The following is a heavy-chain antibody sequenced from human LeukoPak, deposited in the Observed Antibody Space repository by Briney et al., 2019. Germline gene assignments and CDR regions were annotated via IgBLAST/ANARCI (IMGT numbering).Heavy chain of an antibody. J-gene: IGHJ4*02. CDR3: SRTNIRYCIGGACSNDRSDY. CDR2: TYYSGST. V-gene: IGHV4-38-2*01. Sequence: GSLRLSCEASGFTFSSYAMSWVRQPPGKGLEWIGSTYYSGSTYYSPSLKSRVTISVDTSKNKFSLKLSSVTAADTAVYYCSRTNIRYCIGGACSNDRSDYWGQGTLGTVSS. CDR1: GFTFSSYA. D-gene: IGHD2-15*01.